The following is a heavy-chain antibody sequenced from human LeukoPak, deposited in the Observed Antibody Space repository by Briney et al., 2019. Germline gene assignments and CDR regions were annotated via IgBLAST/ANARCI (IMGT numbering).Heavy chain of an antibody. J-gene: IGHJ4*02. CDR3: ARDHYGGNSPPSDY. V-gene: IGHV3-33*01. D-gene: IGHD4-23*01. Sequence: GGSLRLSCAASGFTFSSYGMHWVRQAPGKGLEWVAVIWYDGSNKCYADSVKGRFTISRDNSKNTLYLQMNSLRAEDTAVYYCARDHYGGNSPPSDYWGQGTLVTVSS. CDR2: IWYDGSNK. CDR1: GFTFSSYG.